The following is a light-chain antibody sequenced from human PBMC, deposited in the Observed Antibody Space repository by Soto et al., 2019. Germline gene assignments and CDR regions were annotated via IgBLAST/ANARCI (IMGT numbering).Light chain of an antibody. Sequence: EIVLTQSPGTLSLSPGARATLSCRASQSVSSYLAWYQQKPGQATRLLIYDESNRATGITARFSGSGSGTEFTLTISSLQPDEFAVYYCQKYGSLSWTCGQGNQVDIK. CDR2: DES. CDR1: QSVSSY. J-gene: IGKJ1*01. V-gene: IGKV3-20*01. CDR3: QKYGSLSWT.